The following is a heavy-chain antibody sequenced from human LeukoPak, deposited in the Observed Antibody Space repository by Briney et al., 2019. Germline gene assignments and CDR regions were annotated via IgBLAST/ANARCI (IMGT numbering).Heavy chain of an antibody. CDR1: GFTFSTYS. V-gene: IGHV3-48*01. D-gene: IGHD3-10*01. Sequence: QPGGSLRLSCAASGFTFSTYSMNWVRQAPGKGLEWVSYIGSSSSGTIIYYADSVKGRFTISRDNSKNTLYLQMNSLRAEDTAVYYCAKDSYGSEIWGQGTMVTVSS. CDR2: IGSSSSGTII. J-gene: IGHJ3*02. CDR3: AKDSYGSEI.